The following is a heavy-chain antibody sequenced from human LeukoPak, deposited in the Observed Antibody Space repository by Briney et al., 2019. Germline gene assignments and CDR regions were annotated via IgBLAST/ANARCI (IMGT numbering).Heavy chain of an antibody. CDR1: GFTVSSNY. Sequence: GGSLRLSCAASGFTVSSNYMSWVRQAPGKGLEWVSVIYSGGSTYYADSVKGRFTISRDNSKNTLYLQMNSLRAEDTAVYYCARDHRVPAAMSYYYYYYMDVWGKGTTVTVSS. J-gene: IGHJ6*03. D-gene: IGHD2-2*01. V-gene: IGHV3-66*01. CDR2: IYSGGST. CDR3: ARDHRVPAAMSYYYYYYMDV.